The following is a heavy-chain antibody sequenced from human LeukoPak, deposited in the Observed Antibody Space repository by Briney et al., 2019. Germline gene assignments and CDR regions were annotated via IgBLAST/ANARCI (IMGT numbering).Heavy chain of an antibody. J-gene: IGHJ2*01. V-gene: IGHV4-34*01. CDR2: INHSGST. CDR3: ARGPGFFDL. CDR1: GGSFSGYY. D-gene: IGHD1-14*01. Sequence: PSETLSLTCAIYGGSFSGYYWSWIRQPPGKGLEWIGEINHSGSTNYNPSLKSRVTISVDTSKNQFSLKLSPVTAADTAVYYCARGPGFFDLWGRGTLVTVSS.